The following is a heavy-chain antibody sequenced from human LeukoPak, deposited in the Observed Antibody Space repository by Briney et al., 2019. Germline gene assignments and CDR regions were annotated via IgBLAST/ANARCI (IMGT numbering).Heavy chain of an antibody. J-gene: IGHJ4*02. V-gene: IGHV3-53*01. Sequence: PGGSHRLSCAASGFTISNNYMNWVRQAPGKALEWVSVIYSGGNTYYADSVKGRFTISRDDSKNTLYLQMNSLRAEDTAVYYCARRGLSSSWPFDYWGQGTLVTVSS. CDR3: ARRGLSSSWPFDY. CDR1: GFTISNNY. D-gene: IGHD6-13*01. CDR2: IYSGGNT.